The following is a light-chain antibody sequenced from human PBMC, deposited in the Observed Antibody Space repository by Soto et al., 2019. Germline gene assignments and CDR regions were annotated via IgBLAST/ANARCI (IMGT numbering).Light chain of an antibody. CDR2: DAS. Sequence: DIQMPESPSSLSASVGDRVTITCQASQNINNYLNWYQQKPGRAPKLLIYDASNLEAGVPSRFSGSGSGTGFTFTISSLQPEDSATYYCQQYESLPLTFGQGTRLAI. CDR3: QQYESLPLT. V-gene: IGKV1-33*01. CDR1: QNINNY. J-gene: IGKJ5*01.